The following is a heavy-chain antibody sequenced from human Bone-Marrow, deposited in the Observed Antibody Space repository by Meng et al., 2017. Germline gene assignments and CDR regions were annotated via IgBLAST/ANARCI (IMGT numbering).Heavy chain of an antibody. J-gene: IGHJ4*02. D-gene: IGHD3-16*01. V-gene: IGHV3-30*01. Sequence: QVQLVESGGGVVQPGRSLRLSCAASGFTFSSNAMHWVRQAPGKGLEWVAVISYDGSNKYYADSVKGRFTISRDNSKNTLYLQMNSLRAEDTAVYYCARGSYGQGIDYWGQGTLVTVSS. CDR2: ISYDGSNK. CDR1: GFTFSSNA. CDR3: ARGSYGQGIDY.